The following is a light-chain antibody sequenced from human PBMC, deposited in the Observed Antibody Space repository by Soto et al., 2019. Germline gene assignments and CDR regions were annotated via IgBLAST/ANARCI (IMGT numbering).Light chain of an antibody. J-gene: IGKJ1*01. CDR2: DVS. Sequence: DIQMTQSPSTLSASVGDRVIPPCRASQTVKRGMAWYQQKPGKAPKILISDVSTLERGVPSRCSGSGAATECTRPISGLQPDDVETDYCQQYKNYAQTFGQGTKVDIK. CDR1: QTVKRG. V-gene: IGKV1-5*01. CDR3: QQYKNYAQT.